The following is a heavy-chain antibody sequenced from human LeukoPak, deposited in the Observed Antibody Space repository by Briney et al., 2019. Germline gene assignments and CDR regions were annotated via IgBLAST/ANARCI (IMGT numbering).Heavy chain of an antibody. D-gene: IGHD6-19*01. V-gene: IGHV3-23*01. CDR1: GLTFSSYA. CDR2: ISGSGDST. CDR3: AKLIAVTGTDDF. Sequence: PGGSLRLSCAASGLTFSSYAMSWVRQAPGKGLEWVSAISGSGDSTYYADSVKGRFTISRDNSKTTLYLQMNSLRVEDTAIYYCAKLIAVTGTDDFWGQGTLVTVSS. J-gene: IGHJ4*02.